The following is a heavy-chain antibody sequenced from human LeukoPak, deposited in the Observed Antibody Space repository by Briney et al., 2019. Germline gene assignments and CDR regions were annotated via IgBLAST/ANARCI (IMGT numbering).Heavy chain of an antibody. Sequence: GGSLRLSCAASGFTFSSYGMHWVRQTPGKGLVWVSRINSDGSSTNYADSVKGRFTISRDNAKNTLYLQMNSLRAEDTAVYYCASGTKGGFDIWGQGTMVTVSS. D-gene: IGHD2-8*01. CDR1: GFTFSSYG. CDR3: ASGTKGGFDI. J-gene: IGHJ3*02. CDR2: INSDGSST. V-gene: IGHV3-74*01.